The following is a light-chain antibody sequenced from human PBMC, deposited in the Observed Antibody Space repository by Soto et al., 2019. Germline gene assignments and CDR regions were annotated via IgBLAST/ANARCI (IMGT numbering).Light chain of an antibody. Sequence: QSALTQPAAVSGSPGQSIAISCTGTSSDVGTYNSVSWYQQYPGKAPKLMIHDVSNRPSGVSDRFSGSKSGNTASLTISGLQSDDEAEYYCSSCTSSSSYVFRSGTKVTVL. CDR2: DVS. V-gene: IGLV2-14*01. J-gene: IGLJ1*01. CDR1: SSDVGTYNS. CDR3: SSCTSSSSYV.